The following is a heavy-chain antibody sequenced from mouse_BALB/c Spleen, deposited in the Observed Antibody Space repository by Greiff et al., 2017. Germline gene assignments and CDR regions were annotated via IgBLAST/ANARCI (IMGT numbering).Heavy chain of an antibody. V-gene: IGHV2-9*02. D-gene: IGHD2-2*01. CDR3: ARDRGGYDWFAY. J-gene: IGHJ3*01. CDR1: GFSLTSYG. CDR2: IWAGGST. Sequence: VMLVESGPGLVAPSQSLSITCTVSGFSLTSYGVHWVRQPPGKGLEWLGVIWAGGSTNYNSALMSRLSISKDNSKSQVFLKMNSLQTDDTAMYYCARDRGGYDWFAYWGQGTLVTVSA.